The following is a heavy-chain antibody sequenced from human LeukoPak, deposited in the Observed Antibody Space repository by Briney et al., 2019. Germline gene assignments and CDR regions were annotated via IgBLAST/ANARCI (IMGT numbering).Heavy chain of an antibody. J-gene: IGHJ5*01. CDR1: GFTFSDFA. CDR3: AQVAASDVWSSCDS. D-gene: IGHD6-13*01. CDR2: ITGSGLTT. Sequence: GGSLRLSYTTTGFTFSDFAMTWVRQAPGKGLEWVSIITGSGLTTYYAESVKGRFTISRDNSKNALYLQMPSLKAEDTAVYYCAQVAASDVWSSCDSWGQGTLVTVSS. V-gene: IGHV3-23*01.